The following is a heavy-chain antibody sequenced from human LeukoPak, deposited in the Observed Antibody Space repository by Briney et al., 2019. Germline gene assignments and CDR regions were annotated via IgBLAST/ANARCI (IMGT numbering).Heavy chain of an antibody. CDR1: GRSFSGYY. V-gene: IGHV4-34*01. Sequence: SETLSLTCAVYGRSFSGYYWSWIRQPPGKGLEWIGEINHSGSTNYNPSLKSRVTISVDTSKNQFSLKLSSVAAADTAVYYCAREKTGLDGMDVWGQGTTVTVSS. J-gene: IGHJ6*02. CDR2: INHSGST. CDR3: AREKTGLDGMDV.